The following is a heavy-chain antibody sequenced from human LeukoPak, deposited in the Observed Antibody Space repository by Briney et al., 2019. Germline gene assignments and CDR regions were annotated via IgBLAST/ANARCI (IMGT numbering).Heavy chain of an antibody. J-gene: IGHJ4*01. CDR1: GESFSAYY. D-gene: IGHD3-10*01. CDR2: INHSGTT. CDR3: ARSGTYQHSSAYDY. V-gene: IGHV4-34*01. Sequence: SGTLPLTCAVYGESFSAYYWSWIRQPPGKGLEWIGEINHSGTTNYNPSLKSRVNTSLDTSKNQFSLKLTSVTAADTAIYYCARSGTYQHSSAYDYWGQGNLVTVSS.